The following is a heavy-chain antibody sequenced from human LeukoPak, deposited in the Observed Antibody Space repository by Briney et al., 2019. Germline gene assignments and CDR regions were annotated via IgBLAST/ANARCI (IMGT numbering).Heavy chain of an antibody. CDR2: ISSSSSTI. V-gene: IGHV3-48*01. CDR1: GFTFSSYS. J-gene: IGHJ6*02. CDR3: ARDQSYSSSWPYYYYGMDV. D-gene: IGHD6-13*01. Sequence: GGSLRLSCAASGFTFSSYSMNWVRQAPGKGLEWVSYISSSSSTIYYADSVKGRFTISRDNAKNSLYLQMNSLRAEDTAVYYCARDQSYSSSWPYYYYGMDVWGQGTMVTVSS.